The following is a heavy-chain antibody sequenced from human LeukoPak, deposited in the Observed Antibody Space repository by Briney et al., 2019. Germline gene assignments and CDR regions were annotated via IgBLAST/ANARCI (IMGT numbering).Heavy chain of an antibody. CDR1: GFTFSTYA. V-gene: IGHV3-23*01. CDR2: ISGSGANT. D-gene: IGHD1-14*01. CDR3: ARDHHALYYYYGMDV. J-gene: IGHJ6*02. Sequence: AGGSLRLSCAASGFTFSTYAMSWVRQAPGKGLEWVSTISGSGANTYYADSVRGRFTISRDNAKNSLYLQMNSLRAEDTAVYYCARDHHALYYYYGMDVWGQGTTVTVSS.